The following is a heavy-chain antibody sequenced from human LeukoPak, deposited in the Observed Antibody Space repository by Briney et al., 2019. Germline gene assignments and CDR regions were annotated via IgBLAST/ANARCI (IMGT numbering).Heavy chain of an antibody. CDR1: GGSISSGSYY. J-gene: IGHJ4*02. V-gene: IGHV4-61*02. Sequence: PSETLSLTCTVSGGSISSGSYYWSWIRQPAGKGLEWIGRIYTSGSTNYNPSLKSRVTISVDTSKNQFSLKLSSVTAADTAVYYCAREPPRGWILTGPKSNYFDYWGQGTLVTVSS. CDR2: IYTSGST. CDR3: AREPPRGWILTGPKSNYFDY. D-gene: IGHD3-9*01.